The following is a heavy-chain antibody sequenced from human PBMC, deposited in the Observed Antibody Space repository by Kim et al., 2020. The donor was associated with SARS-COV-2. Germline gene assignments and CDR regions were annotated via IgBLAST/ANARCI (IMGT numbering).Heavy chain of an antibody. CDR3: ARGRWELPY. Sequence: GSTNYNPSLKSRVTISVDTSNNQVSLTLSSVTAADTAVYYCARGRWELPYWGQGTLVTVSS. D-gene: IGHD1-26*01. V-gene: IGHV4-59*09. CDR2: GST. J-gene: IGHJ4*02.